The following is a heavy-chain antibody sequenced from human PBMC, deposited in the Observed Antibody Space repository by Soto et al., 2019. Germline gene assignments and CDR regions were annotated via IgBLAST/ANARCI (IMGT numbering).Heavy chain of an antibody. D-gene: IGHD3-3*01. CDR3: AREAYFWSGYWGFGP. CDR1: GYTFTSYA. Sequence: ASVKVSCKASGYTFTSYAMHWVRQAPGQRLEWMGWINAGNGNTKYSQKFQGRVTITRDTSASTAYMELSSLRSEDTAVYYCAREAYFWSGYWGFGPWGQGTLVTVSS. CDR2: INAGNGNT. V-gene: IGHV1-3*01. J-gene: IGHJ5*02.